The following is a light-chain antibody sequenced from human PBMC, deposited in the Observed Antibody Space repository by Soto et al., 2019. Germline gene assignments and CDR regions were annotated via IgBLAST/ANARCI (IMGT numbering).Light chain of an antibody. CDR3: QQYNNWPLT. V-gene: IGKV3-15*01. CDR1: QSISNN. J-gene: IGKJ4*01. CDR2: AAS. Sequence: EIVMTQSPATLSVSPGERATLSCRASQSISNNVAWYQQKPGQTPRFLIYAASTRATGVPARFSGSGSETEFTLTISSLQSEDFAVYYCQQYNNWPLTFGGGTKVEIK.